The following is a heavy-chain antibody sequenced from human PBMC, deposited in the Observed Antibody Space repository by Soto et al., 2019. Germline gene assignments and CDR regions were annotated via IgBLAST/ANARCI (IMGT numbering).Heavy chain of an antibody. D-gene: IGHD2-2*01. V-gene: IGHV1-69*13. CDR3: AREGDIVVVPAAMPWFDP. J-gene: IGHJ5*02. Sequence: SVKVSCKASGGTFSSYAISWVRRAPGQGLEWMGGIIPTFGTANYAQKFQGRVTITADESTSTAYMELSSLRSEDTAVYYCAREGDIVVVPAAMPWFDPWGQGTLVTVSS. CDR1: GGTFSSYA. CDR2: IIPTFGTA.